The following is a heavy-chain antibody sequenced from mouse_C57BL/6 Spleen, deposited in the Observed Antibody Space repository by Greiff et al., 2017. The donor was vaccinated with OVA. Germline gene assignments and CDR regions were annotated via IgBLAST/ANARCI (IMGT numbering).Heavy chain of an antibody. CDR3: ARTTVVARDAMDY. Sequence: EVQRVESGGGLVKPGGSLKLSCAASGFTFSDYGMHWVRQAPEKGLEWVAYISSGSSTIYYADTVKGRFTISRDNAKNTLFLQMTSLRSEDTAMYYCARTTVVARDAMDYWGQGTSVTVSS. V-gene: IGHV5-17*01. CDR2: ISSGSSTI. J-gene: IGHJ4*01. CDR1: GFTFSDYG. D-gene: IGHD1-1*01.